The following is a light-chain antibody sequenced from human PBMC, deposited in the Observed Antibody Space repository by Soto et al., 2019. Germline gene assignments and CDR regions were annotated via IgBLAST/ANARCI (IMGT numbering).Light chain of an antibody. CDR2: GAS. Sequence: EIVLTQSPGTLSLSPGERATLSCRASQSVRSTYLAWYQQKFGQSPRLLIYGASSRATGIPDRFAGSGSGTDFTLTISSLQPDDFATYFCQQYSSVWTFGQGTKVDI. CDR1: QSVRSTY. J-gene: IGKJ1*01. V-gene: IGKV3-20*01. CDR3: QQYSSVWT.